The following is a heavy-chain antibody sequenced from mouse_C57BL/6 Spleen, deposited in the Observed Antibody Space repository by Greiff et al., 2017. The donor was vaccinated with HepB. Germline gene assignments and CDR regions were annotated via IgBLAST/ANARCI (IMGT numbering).Heavy chain of an antibody. V-gene: IGHV1-5*01. J-gene: IGHJ2*01. CDR1: GYTFTSYW. Sequence: VQLQQSGTVLARPGASVKMSCKTSGYTFTSYWMHWVKQRPGQGLEWIGAIYPGNSDTSYNQKFKGKAKLTAVTSASTAYMELSSLTNEDSAVYYCTRYTTVVATGDYWGQGTTLTVSS. D-gene: IGHD1-1*01. CDR2: IYPGNSDT. CDR3: TRYTTVVATGDY.